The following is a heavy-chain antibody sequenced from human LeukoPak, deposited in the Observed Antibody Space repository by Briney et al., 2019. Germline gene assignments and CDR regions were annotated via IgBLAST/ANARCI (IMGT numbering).Heavy chain of an antibody. Sequence: GGSLRLSCADSGFTFSSYWMHWVRQAPGKGLVWVSRVNSDGTGTTYADSVEGRFTISRDNAKNTLYLQMNSLRAEDTAIYYCIRTLIVATSPYMDVWGKGTTVTVSS. J-gene: IGHJ6*03. V-gene: IGHV3-74*01. CDR1: GFTFSSYW. D-gene: IGHD5-12*01. CDR2: VNSDGTGT. CDR3: IRTLIVATSPYMDV.